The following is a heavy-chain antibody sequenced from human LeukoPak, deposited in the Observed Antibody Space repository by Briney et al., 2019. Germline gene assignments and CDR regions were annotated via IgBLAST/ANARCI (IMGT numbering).Heavy chain of an antibody. CDR1: GYTFTGYY. CDR2: IKPNGGGT. Sequence: ASVKVSCKASGYTFTGYYMHWVRQAPGQGLESMGWIKPNGGGTKYEQKFQGRVTMTRDTSITTAYMELTSLEFDDTAVYYCARTRLTGDPYEAFDIWGQGTMVTVSS. J-gene: IGHJ3*02. V-gene: IGHV1-2*02. D-gene: IGHD7-27*01. CDR3: ARTRLTGDPYEAFDI.